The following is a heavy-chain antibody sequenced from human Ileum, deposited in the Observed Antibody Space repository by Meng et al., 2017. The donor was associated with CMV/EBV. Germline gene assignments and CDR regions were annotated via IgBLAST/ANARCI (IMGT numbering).Heavy chain of an antibody. D-gene: IGHD6-25*01. Sequence: EVQLLESGGGLVKPGGSLRLSCAGSGFTVTRHNMSGVRQATGKGLECVSVIYGDGRTKYRESVRGRFTISRDTSKNTLYLQVNSLTPEDTAVYYCARGPANAANYFDHWGQGTLVTVSS. CDR1: GFTVTRHN. CDR3: ARGPANAANYFDH. CDR2: IYGDGRT. V-gene: IGHV3-66*02. J-gene: IGHJ4*02.